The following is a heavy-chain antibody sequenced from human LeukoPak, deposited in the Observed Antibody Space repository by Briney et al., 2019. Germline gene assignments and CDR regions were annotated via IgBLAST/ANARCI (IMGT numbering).Heavy chain of an antibody. D-gene: IGHD6-13*01. V-gene: IGHV4-4*07. Sequence: SETLSLTCTVSGGSISSYYWSWIRQPAGKGLEWIGRIHTSGSTNYSPSLKSRVTMSVDTSKNQFSLKLSSVTAADTAVYYCARHISKNPFDYWGQGTLVTVSS. CDR1: GGSISSYY. J-gene: IGHJ4*02. CDR2: IHTSGST. CDR3: ARHISKNPFDY.